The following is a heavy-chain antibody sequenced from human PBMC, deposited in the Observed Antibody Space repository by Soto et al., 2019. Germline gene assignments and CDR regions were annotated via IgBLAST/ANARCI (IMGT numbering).Heavy chain of an antibody. CDR3: ARAHEGYSSSSNDYYYYMDV. J-gene: IGHJ6*03. V-gene: IGHV1-8*01. CDR2: MNPNSGNT. Sequence: ASVKVSCKASGYTFTSYDINWVRQATGQGLEWMGWMNPNSGNTGYAQKFQGRVTMTRNTSISTACMELSSLRSEDTAVYYCARAHEGYSSSSNDYYYYMDVWGKGTTVTVSS. CDR1: GYTFTSYD. D-gene: IGHD6-6*01.